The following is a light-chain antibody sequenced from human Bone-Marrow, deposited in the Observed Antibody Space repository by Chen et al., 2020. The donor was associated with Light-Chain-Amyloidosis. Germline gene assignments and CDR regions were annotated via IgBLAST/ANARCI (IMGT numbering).Light chain of an antibody. CDR3: CSYAGIYWV. CDR2: DVS. CDR1: SRDVGGHDS. Sequence: QSALTQPRSVSGSPGQSVTISCTGTSRDVGGHDSVSWYQQYPGKAPKLMIYDVSKRPSGVPDRFSASKSGNTASLTISGLQAEDEADYYCCSYAGIYWVFGGGTKLTVL. V-gene: IGLV2-11*01. J-gene: IGLJ3*02.